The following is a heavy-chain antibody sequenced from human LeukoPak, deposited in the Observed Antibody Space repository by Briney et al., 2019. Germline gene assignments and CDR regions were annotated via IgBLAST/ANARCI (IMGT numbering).Heavy chain of an antibody. CDR1: GGSISSGGYY. D-gene: IGHD6-13*01. CDR2: IYYSGIT. V-gene: IGHV4-31*03. Sequence: PSQTLSLTCTVSGGSISSGGYYWSWIRQHPGKGLEWIGYIYYSGITYYNPSFKSRVTISIDTSKSQFSLKLNSVTAADTAVYYCARDRSIAAAGYYFDYWGQGTLVTVSS. J-gene: IGHJ4*02. CDR3: ARDRSIAAAGYYFDY.